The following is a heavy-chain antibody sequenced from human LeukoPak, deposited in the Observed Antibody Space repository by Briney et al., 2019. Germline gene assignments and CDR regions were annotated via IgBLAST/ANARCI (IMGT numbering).Heavy chain of an antibody. CDR2: ISYDGSNK. Sequence: PGRSLRLSCAASGFTFSSYAMHWVRQAPGKGLEWVAVISYDGSNKYYADSVKGRFTISRDNSKNTLYLQMNSLRAEDTAVYYCARASPSGAAFDIWGQGTMVTVSS. D-gene: IGHD6-19*01. CDR1: GFTFSSYA. J-gene: IGHJ3*02. V-gene: IGHV3-30-3*01. CDR3: ARASPSGAAFDI.